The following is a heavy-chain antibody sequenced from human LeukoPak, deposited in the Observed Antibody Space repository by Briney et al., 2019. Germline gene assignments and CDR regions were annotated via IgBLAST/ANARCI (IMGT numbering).Heavy chain of an antibody. J-gene: IGHJ4*02. CDR3: ARDSLGDCSGGSCYFFDY. D-gene: IGHD2-15*01. V-gene: IGHV3-21*01. CDR2: ISSSSSSYI. Sequence: GGSLRLSCAASGFTFSSYSMTWVRQAPGKGLEWVSSISSSSSSYIYYADSVKGRFTISRDNAKNSLYLQMNSLRAEDTAVYYCARDSLGDCSGGSCYFFDYWGQGTLVTVSS. CDR1: GFTFSSYS.